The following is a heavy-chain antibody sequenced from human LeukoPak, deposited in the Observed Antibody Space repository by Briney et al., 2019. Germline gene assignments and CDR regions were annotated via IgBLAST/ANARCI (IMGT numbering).Heavy chain of an antibody. CDR2: INPNSGGT. V-gene: IGHV1-2*02. CDR1: GYTFTGYY. J-gene: IGHJ4*02. D-gene: IGHD3-9*01. CDR3: ARADAYYDILTGYFGFDY. Sequence: ASVKVSCKASGYTFTGYYMHWVRQAPGQGLEWMGWINPNSGGTNYAQKFQGRVTMTRDTSISTAYMELSRLRSDDTAVYYCARADAYYDILTGYFGFDYWGQGTLVTVSS.